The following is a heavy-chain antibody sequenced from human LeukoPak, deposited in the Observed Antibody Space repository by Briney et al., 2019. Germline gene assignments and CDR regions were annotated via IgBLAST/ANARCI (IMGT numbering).Heavy chain of an antibody. CDR1: GGSFSGYY. D-gene: IGHD5-18*01. CDR3: AGRGYTAMVYGDRDFDY. J-gene: IGHJ4*02. V-gene: IGHV4-31*11. Sequence: SETLSLTCAVYGGSFSGYYWSWIRQHPGKGLEWIGYIYYSGSTYYNPSLKSRVTISVDTSKNQFSLKLSSVTAADTAVYYCAGRGYTAMVYGDRDFDYWGQGTLVTVSS. CDR2: IYYSGST.